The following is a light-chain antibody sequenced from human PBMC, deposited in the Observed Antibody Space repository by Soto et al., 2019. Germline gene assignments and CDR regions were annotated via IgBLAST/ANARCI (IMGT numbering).Light chain of an antibody. CDR1: ILAKKY. J-gene: IGLJ3*02. CDR3: YSADDNNWV. CDR2: KDS. Sequence: SYELTQPSSVSVSPGQTVRITCSGDILAKKYARWFQQKAGQAPLLVIYKDSERPSRISERFSGSSSGTTVTLTISGARVEDEADYYCYSADDNNWVFGGGTKLTVL. V-gene: IGLV3-27*01.